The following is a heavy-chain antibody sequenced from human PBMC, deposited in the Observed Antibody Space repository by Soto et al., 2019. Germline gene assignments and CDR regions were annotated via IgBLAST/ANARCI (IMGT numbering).Heavy chain of an antibody. Sequence: GGSLRLSCAASGFTFSRYEMNWVRQAPGKGLEWVAYITGTGSTIYYADSVKGRFTISRDNANNSLYLQMNNLRAEDTAVYYCAREIQGPLGWFGPWGQGTLVTVSS. V-gene: IGHV3-48*03. CDR1: GFTFSRYE. J-gene: IGHJ5*02. CDR3: AREIQGPLGWFGP. CDR2: ITGTGSTI. D-gene: IGHD5-18*01.